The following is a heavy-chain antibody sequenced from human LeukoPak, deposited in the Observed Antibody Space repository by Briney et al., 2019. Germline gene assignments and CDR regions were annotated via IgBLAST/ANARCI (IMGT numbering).Heavy chain of an antibody. CDR2: ISWNSGSI. CDR1: GFTFDDYA. Sequence: GGSLRLSCAASGFTFDDYAMHWVRQAPGKGLEWVSGISWNSGSIGYADSVKGRFTISRDNAKNSLYLQMNSLRAEDTALYYCAKLYSIAVAGAFDYWGQGTLVTVSS. D-gene: IGHD6-19*01. CDR3: AKLYSIAVAGAFDY. J-gene: IGHJ4*02. V-gene: IGHV3-9*01.